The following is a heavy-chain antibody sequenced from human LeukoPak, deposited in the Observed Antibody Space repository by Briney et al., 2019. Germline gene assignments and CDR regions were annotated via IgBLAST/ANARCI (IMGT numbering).Heavy chain of an antibody. Sequence: GRSLRLSCAASGFTFDDYAMHWVRQAPGKGLEWVSGISWNSGSIGCADSVKGRFTISRDNAKNSLYLQMNSLRAEDTALYYCAKAPSGSYSSNWFDPWGQGTLVTVSS. J-gene: IGHJ5*02. V-gene: IGHV3-9*01. CDR3: AKAPSGSYSSNWFDP. CDR2: ISWNSGSI. D-gene: IGHD1-26*01. CDR1: GFTFDDYA.